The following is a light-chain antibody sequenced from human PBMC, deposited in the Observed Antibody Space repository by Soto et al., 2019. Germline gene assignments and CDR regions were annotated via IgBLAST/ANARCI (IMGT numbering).Light chain of an antibody. V-gene: IGLV2-14*01. CDR2: EVN. Sequence: QSVLTQPASVSGSPGQSITISCTGTSSDVGFYNHVSWYQQHPGKAPKLLIYEVNNRPSGVSHRFSGSKSGNTASLTIPGLQAEDEADYYCSSFASTHTYVFGTGTKVTVL. CDR1: SSDVGFYNH. CDR3: SSFASTHTYV. J-gene: IGLJ1*01.